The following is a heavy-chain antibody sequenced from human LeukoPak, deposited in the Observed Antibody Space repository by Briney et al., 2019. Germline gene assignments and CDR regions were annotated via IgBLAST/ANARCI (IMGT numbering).Heavy chain of an antibody. V-gene: IGHV3-30-3*01. CDR3: ARGVDYGSGSFRWRHFDY. Sequence: PGRSLRLSCAASGFTFSNYALHWVRQAPGKGLEWVAAISYDGNNKYYADSVTGRPTISRDNSKNTLYLQRNSLRPEDTAVYYCARGVDYGSGSFRWRHFDYWGQGTLVTVSS. D-gene: IGHD3-10*01. J-gene: IGHJ4*02. CDR1: GFTFSNYA. CDR2: ISYDGNNK.